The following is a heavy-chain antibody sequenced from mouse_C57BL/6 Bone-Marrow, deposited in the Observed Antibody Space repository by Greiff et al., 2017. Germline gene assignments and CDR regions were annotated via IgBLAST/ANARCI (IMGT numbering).Heavy chain of an antibody. CDR3: TCNYYWYFDV. CDR1: GFNLKDDY. CDR2: IDPENGDT. J-gene: IGHJ1*03. D-gene: IGHD2-1*01. Sequence: VQLQQSGAELVRPGASVTLSCTASGFNLKDDYMPWVKQRPAQGLAWIGWIDPENGDTEYASKFQGKATITADTSSNTAYLQLSSLTSEDTAVYYCTCNYYWYFDVWGTGTTVTVSS. V-gene: IGHV14-4*01.